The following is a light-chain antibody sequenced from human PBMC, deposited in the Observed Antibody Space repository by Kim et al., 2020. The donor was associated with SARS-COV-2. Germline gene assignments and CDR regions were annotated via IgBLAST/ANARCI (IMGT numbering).Light chain of an antibody. CDR2: SAS. J-gene: IGKJ5*01. CDR1: QSIRND. CDR3: LQHNTYPCT. V-gene: IGKV1-17*01. Sequence: ASVGDRVTITCRASQSIRNDLGWYQQNPGRAPKRLIYSASTLQSGVPSRFSGSGSGTEFTLSISSLQPEDFATYYCLQHNTYPCTFGQGTRLEIK.